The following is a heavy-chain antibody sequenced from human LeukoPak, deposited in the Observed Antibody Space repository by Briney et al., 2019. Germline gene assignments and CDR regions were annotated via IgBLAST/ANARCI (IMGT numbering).Heavy chain of an antibody. V-gene: IGHV3-23*01. Sequence: GGSLRLSCAASGFTFSSYAMSWVRQAPGKGLEWVSAISGSGGSTYYAGSVKGRFTISRDSSKNTLYLQMDSLRAEDTAVYYCAILQTYCSSSSCGGYDFWGQGTLVAVSS. J-gene: IGHJ4*02. D-gene: IGHD2-2*01. CDR1: GFTFSSYA. CDR2: ISGSGGST. CDR3: AILQTYCSSSSCGGYDF.